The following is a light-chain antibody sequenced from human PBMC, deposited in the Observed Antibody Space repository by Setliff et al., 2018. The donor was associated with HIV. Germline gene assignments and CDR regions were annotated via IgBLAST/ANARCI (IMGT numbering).Light chain of an antibody. CDR2: SSN. V-gene: IGLV1-44*01. Sequence: QSVLTQPPSASGTPGQKVTISCSGSSSNIGSNTVNWYQQLPGTAPKLLIYSSNVRPSRVPDRFSGSKSGTSASLAISGLQAEDEADYYCAAWDDSLTGYVFGNGTKVTVL. J-gene: IGLJ1*01. CDR3: AAWDDSLTGYV. CDR1: SSNIGSNT.